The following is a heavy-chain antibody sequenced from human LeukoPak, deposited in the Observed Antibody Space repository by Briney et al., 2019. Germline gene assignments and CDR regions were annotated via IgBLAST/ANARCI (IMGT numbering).Heavy chain of an antibody. Sequence: PGASVKVSCKASGYTFTGYYIHWVRQAPGQRLEWMGWINAGNGNTKYSQEFQGRVTITRDTSASTAYMELSSLRSEDMAVYYCARGNREGDYDILTGYPDAFDIWGQGTMVTVSS. CDR3: ARGNREGDYDILTGYPDAFDI. CDR1: GYTFTGYY. CDR2: INAGNGNT. J-gene: IGHJ3*02. D-gene: IGHD3-9*01. V-gene: IGHV1-3*03.